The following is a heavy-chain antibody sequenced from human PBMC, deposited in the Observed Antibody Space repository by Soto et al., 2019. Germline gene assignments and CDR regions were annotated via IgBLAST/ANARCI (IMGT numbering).Heavy chain of an antibody. V-gene: IGHV1-3*01. CDR1: GYTFTSYA. CDR2: INAGNGNT. Sequence: ASVKVSCKASGYTFTSYAMHWLRQAPGQRLEWMGWINAGNGNTKYSQKFQGRVTITRDTSASTAYMELSSLRSEDTAVYYCARDKRGSYHGVEFDYWGQGTLVTVSS. J-gene: IGHJ4*02. D-gene: IGHD1-26*01. CDR3: ARDKRGSYHGVEFDY.